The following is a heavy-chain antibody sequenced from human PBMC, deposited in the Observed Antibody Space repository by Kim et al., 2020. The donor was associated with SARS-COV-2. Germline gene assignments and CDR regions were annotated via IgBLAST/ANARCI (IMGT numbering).Heavy chain of an antibody. Sequence: RVTISVDTSKNQFSLKLSSVTAADTAVYYCARVLAGIAVAGTVYYYGMDVWGQGTTVTVSS. CDR3: ARVLAGIAVAGTVYYYGMDV. J-gene: IGHJ6*02. V-gene: IGHV4-30-2*04. D-gene: IGHD6-19*01.